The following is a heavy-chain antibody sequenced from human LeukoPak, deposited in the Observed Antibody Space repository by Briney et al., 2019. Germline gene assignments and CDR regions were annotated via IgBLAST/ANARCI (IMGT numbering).Heavy chain of an antibody. CDR3: ATGPQWFGELFCDY. CDR1: GFTVSSYW. CDR2: IKQDGSDK. D-gene: IGHD3-10*01. V-gene: IGHV3-7*01. J-gene: IGHJ4*02. Sequence: GGSLRLSCAASGFTVSSYWMSWVRQAPGKGLEWVANIKQDGSDKFYVDSVKGRFTISRDNAKNSLYLQMNSLRAEDTAVYYCATGPQWFGELFCDYWGQGTLVSVSS.